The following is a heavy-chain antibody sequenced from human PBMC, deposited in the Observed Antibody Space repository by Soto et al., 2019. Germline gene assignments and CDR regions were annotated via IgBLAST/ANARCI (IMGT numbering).Heavy chain of an antibody. CDR1: GFTFSDYY. CDR3: ARYEREGGYEIREYYYYYGMDV. Sequence: GGSLRLSCAASGFTFSDYYMSWIRQAPGKGLEWVSYISSSSSYTNYADSVKGRFTISRDNAKNSLYLQMNSLRAEDTAVYYCARYEREGGYEIREYYYYYGMDVWGQGTTVTVPS. V-gene: IGHV3-11*06. J-gene: IGHJ6*02. CDR2: ISSSSSYT. D-gene: IGHD5-12*01.